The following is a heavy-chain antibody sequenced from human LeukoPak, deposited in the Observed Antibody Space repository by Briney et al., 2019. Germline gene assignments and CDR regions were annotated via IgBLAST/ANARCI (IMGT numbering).Heavy chain of an antibody. J-gene: IGHJ4*02. CDR1: GFTFSSYW. CDR3: ARVLAPGDPAGISIFVS. CDR2: INGAGTTT. V-gene: IGHV3-74*01. Sequence: PGGFLRLSCAASGFTFSSYWIHWVRQAPGKGLEWVSRINGAGTTTNYADSVKGRFTISRDNAKNTLFLQMSSLRAEDTAVYYCARVLAPGDPAGISIFVSRGQGTLVTVSS. D-gene: IGHD3-10*01.